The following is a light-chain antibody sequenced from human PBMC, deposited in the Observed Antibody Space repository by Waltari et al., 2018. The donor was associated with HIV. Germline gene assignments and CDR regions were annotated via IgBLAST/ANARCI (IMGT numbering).Light chain of an antibody. CDR3: QQYNNWPLT. CDR2: GAS. V-gene: IGKV3-15*01. J-gene: IGKJ4*01. Sequence: EIVMTQSPASLSLSPGERATLSFRASQSLTSNLAWYQQKPGQVSRLLIYGASTRATGIPARFSGSGSGTEFTLTISSLQSEDFAVYFCQQYNNWPLTFGGGTKVEI. CDR1: QSLTSN.